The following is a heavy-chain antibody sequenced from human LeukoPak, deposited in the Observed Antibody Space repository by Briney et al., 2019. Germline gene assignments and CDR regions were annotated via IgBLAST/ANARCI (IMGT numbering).Heavy chain of an antibody. CDR2: IKQDGSEK. D-gene: IGHD1-26*01. Sequence: PGGSLRLSCAASGFTFSSYWLSWVRPAPGKGLEWVANIKQDGSEKYYVDSVKGRFTISRDNAKNSLYLQMNSLRAEDTAVYYCARSPGIVGATVPVDYWGQGALVTVSS. CDR3: ARSPGIVGATVPVDY. CDR1: GFTFSSYW. V-gene: IGHV3-7*01. J-gene: IGHJ4*02.